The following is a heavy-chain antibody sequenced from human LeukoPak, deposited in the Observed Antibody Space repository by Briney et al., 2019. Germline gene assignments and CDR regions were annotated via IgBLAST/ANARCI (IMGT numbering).Heavy chain of an antibody. CDR3: ARGRIRTGYCSGGSCYYSYGMDV. CDR2: INHSGST. J-gene: IGHJ6*02. CDR1: GGSFSGYY. V-gene: IGHV4-34*01. Sequence: PSETLSLTCAVSGGSFSGYYWSWIRQPPGKGLEWIGEINHSGSTNYNPSLKSRVTISVDTSKNQLSLKLSSVTAADTAVYYCARGRIRTGYCSGGSCYYSYGMDVWGQGTTVTVSS. D-gene: IGHD2-15*01.